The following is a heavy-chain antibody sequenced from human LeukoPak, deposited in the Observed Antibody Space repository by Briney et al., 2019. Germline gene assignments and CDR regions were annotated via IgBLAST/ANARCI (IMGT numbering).Heavy chain of an antibody. CDR1: GFTFSSYA. Sequence: GGSLRLSCAASGFTFSSYAMSWVRQAPGKGLEWVSAISGSGGSTYYADSVKGGFTISRDNSKNTLYLQMNSLRAEDTAVYYCAKDLYGAYYDFWSGYSPVDYWGQGTLVTVSS. J-gene: IGHJ4*02. CDR2: ISGSGGST. V-gene: IGHV3-23*01. D-gene: IGHD3-3*01. CDR3: AKDLYGAYYDFWSGYSPVDY.